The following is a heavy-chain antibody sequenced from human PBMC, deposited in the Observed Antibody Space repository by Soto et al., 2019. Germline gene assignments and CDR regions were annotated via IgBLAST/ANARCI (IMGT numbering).Heavy chain of an antibody. CDR3: ARVSGYSYGPERVKYYYYGMDV. J-gene: IGHJ6*02. CDR2: SGTSGGT. CDR1: GFSFSSHP. Sequence: PGGSLRLSCAASGFSFSSHPMSWVRQAPGKGLEWVSSSGTSGGTYYADSVKGRFTISRDNSRNTLYLQMNSLRAEDTAVYYCARVSGYSYGPERVKYYYYGMDVWGQGTTVTVSS. V-gene: IGHV3-23*01. D-gene: IGHD5-18*01.